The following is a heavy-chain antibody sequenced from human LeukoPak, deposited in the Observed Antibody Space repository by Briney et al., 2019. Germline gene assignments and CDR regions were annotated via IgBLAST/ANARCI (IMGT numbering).Heavy chain of an antibody. V-gene: IGHV1-8*03. CDR1: GYIFIDYE. Sequence: GASVKVSCKASGYIFIDYEINWVRQATGQGLEWMGWMNPKSGDTGYEQKFQGRVTITRDSSISTVYMELSSLRSEDTALYYCARGRYMDVWGKGTTVTVFS. CDR3: ARGRYMDV. CDR2: MNPKSGDT. J-gene: IGHJ6*03.